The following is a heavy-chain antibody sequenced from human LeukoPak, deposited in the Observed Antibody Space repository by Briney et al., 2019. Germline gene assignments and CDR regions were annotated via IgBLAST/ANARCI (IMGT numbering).Heavy chain of an antibody. Sequence: GGSLRLSCAASGFTFSSYAMSWVRQAPGKGLEWVSGISWNSGSIGYADSVKGRFTISRDNAKNSLYLQMNSLRAEDTALYYCAKDSGYYDSSGYGWGQGTLVTVSS. D-gene: IGHD3-22*01. CDR3: AKDSGYYDSSGYG. V-gene: IGHV3-9*01. J-gene: IGHJ4*02. CDR2: ISWNSGSI. CDR1: GFTFSSYA.